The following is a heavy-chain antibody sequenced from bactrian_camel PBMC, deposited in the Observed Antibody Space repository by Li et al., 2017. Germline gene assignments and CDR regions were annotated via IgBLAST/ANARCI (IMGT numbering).Heavy chain of an antibody. CDR2: IDRSWGI. J-gene: IGHJ4*01. Sequence: QVQLVESGGGAVQAGGSLTLSCEASVYTFRPYCMGWFRQAPGKEREGVVAIDRSWGIKYADSVKGRFTISQDKAKNMVYLRMNSLQPEDTAVYYRVADRGDYDPGHCPNKEFKYWGQGTQVTVS. CDR1: VYTFRPYC. CDR3: VADRGDYDPGHCPNKEFKY. D-gene: IGHD4*01. V-gene: IGHV3S53*01.